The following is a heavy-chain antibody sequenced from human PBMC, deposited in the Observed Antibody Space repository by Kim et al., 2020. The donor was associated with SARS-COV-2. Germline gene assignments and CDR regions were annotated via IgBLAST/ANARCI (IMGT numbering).Heavy chain of an antibody. CDR3: ASPAYCGGDCGGY. CDR2: ISSSSSYI. CDR1: GFTFSSYS. V-gene: IGHV3-21*01. D-gene: IGHD2-21*02. J-gene: IGHJ4*02. Sequence: GGSLRLSCAASGFTFSSYSMNWVRQAPGKGLEWVSSISSSSSYIYYADSVKGRFTISRDNAKNSLYLQMNSLRAEDTAVYYCASPAYCGGDCGGYWGQGTLVTVSS.